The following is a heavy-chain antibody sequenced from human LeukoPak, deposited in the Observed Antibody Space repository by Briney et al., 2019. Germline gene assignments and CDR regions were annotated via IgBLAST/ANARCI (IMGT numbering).Heavy chain of an antibody. D-gene: IGHD2-21*02. CDR3: ARDARTALIDHYYMDV. V-gene: IGHV1-46*01. CDR2: INPTGGST. J-gene: IGHJ6*03. Sequence: REASVKVSCKASGYIFTSYYMHWVRQAPGEGLEWMGIINPTGGSTSYAQKFQGRVTMTRDTSTSTAYMELRSLRSDDTGVYYCARDARTALIDHYYMDVWGKGTTVT. CDR1: GYIFTSYY.